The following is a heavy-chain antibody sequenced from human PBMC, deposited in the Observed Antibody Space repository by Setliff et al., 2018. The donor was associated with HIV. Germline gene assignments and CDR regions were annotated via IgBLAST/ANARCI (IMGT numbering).Heavy chain of an antibody. CDR1: GYTFTSYY. D-gene: IGHD2-15*01. CDR3: AREDCSGGSCYGSDY. J-gene: IGHJ4*02. V-gene: IGHV1-46*01. CDR2: INPSGGST. Sequence: ASVKVSCKASGYTFTSYYMHWVRQAPGQRLEWMGIINPSGGSTSYAQKFQGRVTMTRDTSTSTVYMELSSLRSEDTAVYYCAREDCSGGSCYGSDYWGQGTLVTVSS.